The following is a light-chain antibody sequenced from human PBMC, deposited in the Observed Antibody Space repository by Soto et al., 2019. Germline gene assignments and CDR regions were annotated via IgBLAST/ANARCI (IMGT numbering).Light chain of an antibody. CDR3: QQYNSYPRT. J-gene: IGKJ1*01. CDR2: KAS. Sequence: DIQMTQSPATLSSSVGDRVTITCRASQSISNWLAWYQQKPGKAPKLLIYKASSLESGVPSRFSGSGSGTDFTLTITCLQPDDFATYYCQQYNSYPRTFGQGTKVEIK. CDR1: QSISNW. V-gene: IGKV1-5*03.